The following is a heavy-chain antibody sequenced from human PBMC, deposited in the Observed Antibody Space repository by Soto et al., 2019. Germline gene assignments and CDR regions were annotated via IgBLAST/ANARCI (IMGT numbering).Heavy chain of an antibody. CDR3: ARPNYYDSNGYYEEGWFDP. J-gene: IGHJ5*02. CDR1: GYTFTCYA. V-gene: IGHV1-3*01. CDR2: INAGNGNT. D-gene: IGHD3-22*01. Sequence: GASVKVSCKASGYTFTCYAMHWVRQAPGQMLEWMGWINAGNGNTKYSQKFQGRVTITRDTSASTAYMELSSLRSEDTAVYYCARPNYYDSNGYYEEGWFDPWGQGTLVT.